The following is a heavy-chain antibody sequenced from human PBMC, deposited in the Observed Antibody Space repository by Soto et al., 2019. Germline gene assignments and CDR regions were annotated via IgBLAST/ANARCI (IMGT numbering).Heavy chain of an antibody. Sequence: NPSETLSLTCTVSGGSISSYYWSWIRQPPGKGLEWIGYIYYSGSTNYNPSLKSRVTISVDTSKNQFSLKLSSVTAADTAVYYCARDRYGSGSYYYYGMDVWGQGTTVTVSS. CDR1: GGSISSYY. V-gene: IGHV4-59*01. CDR2: IYYSGST. CDR3: ARDRYGSGSYYYYGMDV. J-gene: IGHJ6*02. D-gene: IGHD3-10*01.